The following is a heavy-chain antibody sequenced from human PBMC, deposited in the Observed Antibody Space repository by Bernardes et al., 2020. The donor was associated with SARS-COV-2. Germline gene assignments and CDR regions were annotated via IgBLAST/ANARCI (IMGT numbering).Heavy chain of an antibody. CDR3: ARLSPIAVAGGEY. Sequence: ASVKVSCKASGYTFTSYGISWVRQAPGQGLEWMGWITGYNGNTNYAQKFQDRLTVTTDTSTSTAYMELRSLRSDDTAVYFCARLSPIAVAGGEYWGQGTLVTVSS. CDR2: ITGYNGNT. D-gene: IGHD6-19*01. CDR1: GYTFTSYG. J-gene: IGHJ4*02. V-gene: IGHV1-18*04.